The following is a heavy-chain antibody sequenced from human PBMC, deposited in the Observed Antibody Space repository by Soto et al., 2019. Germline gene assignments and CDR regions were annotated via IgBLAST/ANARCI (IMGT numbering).Heavy chain of an antibody. J-gene: IGHJ4*02. D-gene: IGHD6-19*01. CDR2: ISSTGSYT. Sequence: QVQLVESGGGLVKPGGSLRLSCEASGFTFSDYYMSWIRQAPGKGLEWVSYISSTGSYTNYADSVRGRFTISRDNAKNALYLQMNSLTAEDPAVYYCARDSTGWRAVYDYWGQGTLVTVSS. CDR3: ARDSTGWRAVYDY. V-gene: IGHV3-11*05. CDR1: GFTFSDYY.